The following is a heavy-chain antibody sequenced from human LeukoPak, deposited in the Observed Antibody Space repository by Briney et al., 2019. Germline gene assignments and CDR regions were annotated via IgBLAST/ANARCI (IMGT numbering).Heavy chain of an antibody. CDR3: ARLKSSVLRFLELLSFDY. V-gene: IGHV4-4*07. J-gene: IGHJ4*02. Sequence: PSETLSLTCTVSGGSISSYYWSWIRQPAGKGLEWIGRIYTSGSTNYNPSLKSRVTMSVDTSKNQFSLKLSSVTAADTAVYYCARLKSSVLRFLELLSFDYWGQGTLVTVSS. CDR1: GGSISSYY. CDR2: IYTSGST. D-gene: IGHD3-3*01.